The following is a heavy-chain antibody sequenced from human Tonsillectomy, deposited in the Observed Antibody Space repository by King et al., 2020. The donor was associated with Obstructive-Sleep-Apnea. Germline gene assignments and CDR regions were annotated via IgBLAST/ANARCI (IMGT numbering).Heavy chain of an antibody. J-gene: IGHJ4*02. CDR1: GGSISSYY. CDR2: IYYSGST. D-gene: IGHD1-14*01. CDR3: ARHGWPQNPYYFDY. V-gene: IGHV4-59*08. Sequence: QLQESGPGLVKPSETLSLTCTVSGGSISSYYWSWIRQPPGKGLEWIGYIYYSGSTNYNPSLKSRVTISVDTSKNQFSLKLSSVTAADTAVYYCARHGWPQNPYYFDYWGQGTLVTVSS.